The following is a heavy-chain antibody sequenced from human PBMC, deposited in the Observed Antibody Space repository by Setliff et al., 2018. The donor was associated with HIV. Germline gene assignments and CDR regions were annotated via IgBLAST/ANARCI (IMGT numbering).Heavy chain of an antibody. CDR2: INDSGTT. V-gene: IGHV4-34*01. Sequence: SETLSLTCAVYGGSLSSYYWSWIRQSTGKGLEWIGEINDSGTTNYNPSLESRVTMLIDMSKNQLSLKLSSVTAADTAVYFCARGPIRYSSGVRWFLGVESWYSGIDYWGQGTQVTVSS. J-gene: IGHJ4*02. CDR3: ARGPIRYSSGVRWFLGVESWYSGIDY. D-gene: IGHD2-15*01. CDR1: GGSLSSYY.